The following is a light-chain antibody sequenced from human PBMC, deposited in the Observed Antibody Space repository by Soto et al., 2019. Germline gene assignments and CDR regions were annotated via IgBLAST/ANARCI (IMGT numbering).Light chain of an antibody. CDR1: ESLVYSDGNIY. CDR2: KVS. Sequence: DVVLTQSPLSLPVTLGQPASISCRSSESLVYSDGNIYLFWFQQRPGQSPRRLISKVSDRDSGVPDRFSGSGSGTHFTLNISRVEAEDVGVYYCMQGTHWPRTFGQGTKV. V-gene: IGKV2-30*01. CDR3: MQGTHWPRT. J-gene: IGKJ1*01.